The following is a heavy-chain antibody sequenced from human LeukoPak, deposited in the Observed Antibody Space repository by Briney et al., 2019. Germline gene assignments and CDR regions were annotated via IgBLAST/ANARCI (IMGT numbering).Heavy chain of an antibody. J-gene: IGHJ5*02. CDR2: IYHSGST. CDR3: ARAEGALWFGELEANWFDP. V-gene: IGHV4-4*02. Sequence: SGTLSLTCAVSGGSISSSNWWSWVRQPPGKGLEWIGEIYHSGSTNYNPSLKSRVTISVDKSKNQFSLKLSSVTAADTAVYYCARAEGALWFGELEANWFDPWGQGTLATVSS. CDR1: GGSISSSNW. D-gene: IGHD3-10*01.